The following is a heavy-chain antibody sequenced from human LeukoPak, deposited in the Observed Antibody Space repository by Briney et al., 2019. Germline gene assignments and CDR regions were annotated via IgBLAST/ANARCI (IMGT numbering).Heavy chain of an antibody. V-gene: IGHV3-30-3*01. CDR1: GFTFSSYA. Sequence: GGSLRLSCAASGFTFSSYAMHWVRQAPGKGLEWVAVISYDGSNKYYADSVKGRFTISRDNAKNSLYLQMNSLRAEDTAVYYCARDRCSRASCYAGIIDYWGQGTLVTVSS. D-gene: IGHD2-2*01. CDR2: ISYDGSNK. CDR3: ARDRCSRASCYAGIIDY. J-gene: IGHJ4*02.